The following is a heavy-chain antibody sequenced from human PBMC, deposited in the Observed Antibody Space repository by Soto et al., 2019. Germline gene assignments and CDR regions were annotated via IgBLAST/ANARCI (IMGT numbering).Heavy chain of an antibody. J-gene: IGHJ6*03. CDR1: GDSVSSNSAA. Sequence: QVQLQESGPGLVKPSLTLSVTCAISGDSVSSNSAAWNWIRLSPSRGLEWLARTYYRSRWYNDYAVSVRSRITVNADTSKNQFSLQLTSVTPEDTAIYYCAGTTSHHWLYMDVWGRGTTVTVSS. V-gene: IGHV6-1*01. CDR3: AGTTSHHWLYMDV. D-gene: IGHD1-1*01. CDR2: TYYRSRWYN.